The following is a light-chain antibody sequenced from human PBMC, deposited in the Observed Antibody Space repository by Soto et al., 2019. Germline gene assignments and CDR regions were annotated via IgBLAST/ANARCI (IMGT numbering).Light chain of an antibody. J-gene: IGKJ4*01. V-gene: IGKV4-1*01. Sequence: DIVMTQSPDSLAVSLGERVTINCKSSQSLLLSSNNKNYLAWYQQKPGQPPKLLISWASIRESGVPDRFSGDGSGTDFTLSISRLQAADVAVYYCQHSLQIPVTFGGGSRVEL. CDR3: QHSLQIPVT. CDR2: WAS. CDR1: QSLLLSSNNKNY.